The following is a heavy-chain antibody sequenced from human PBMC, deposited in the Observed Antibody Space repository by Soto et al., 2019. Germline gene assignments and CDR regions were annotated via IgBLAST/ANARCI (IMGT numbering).Heavy chain of an antibody. Sequence: GGSLRLSCAASGVTFSSYAMGWVRQGPGKGLEWVAVVSNSGSTHYADSVRGRFTISRDNSKNPLSLQLNTLTAEDTAVYFCAKRRGYGWHMDVWGQGAMVTVSS. CDR1: GVTFSSYA. V-gene: IGHV3-23*01. CDR3: AKRRGYGWHMDV. J-gene: IGHJ6*02. CDR2: VSNSGST. D-gene: IGHD3-16*01.